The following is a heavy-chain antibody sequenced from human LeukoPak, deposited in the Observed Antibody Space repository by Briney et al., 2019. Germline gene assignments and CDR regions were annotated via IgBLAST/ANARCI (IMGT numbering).Heavy chain of an antibody. Sequence: GASVKVSCTASGYTFTGHFMHWVRQAPGQGLEWMGWIEPKSGGTHYGHKFQGRVTMNRETSMSTAYMELSRLKADDTAVYYCAREMGVVPTAIPTVDSWGQGTLVTVSS. CDR3: AREMGVVPTAIPTVDS. CDR1: GYTFTGHF. J-gene: IGHJ4*02. V-gene: IGHV1-2*02. D-gene: IGHD2-2*02. CDR2: IEPKSGGT.